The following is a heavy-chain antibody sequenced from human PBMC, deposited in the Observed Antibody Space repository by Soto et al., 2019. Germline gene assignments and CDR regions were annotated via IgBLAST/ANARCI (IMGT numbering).Heavy chain of an antibody. CDR2: ISAYNGNT. D-gene: IGHD3-9*01. V-gene: IGHV1-18*01. CDR3: ARAYVLNYDILTGYYVGPNYYYYGMDV. Sequence: GASVEVSCKASGSTFTSYGFSWVRQAPGQGLEWMGWISAYNGNTNYAQKLQGRVTMTTDTSTSTAYMELRSLRSDDTAVYYCARAYVLNYDILTGYYVGPNYYYYGMDVWGQGTTVTVSS. CDR1: GSTFTSYG. J-gene: IGHJ6*02.